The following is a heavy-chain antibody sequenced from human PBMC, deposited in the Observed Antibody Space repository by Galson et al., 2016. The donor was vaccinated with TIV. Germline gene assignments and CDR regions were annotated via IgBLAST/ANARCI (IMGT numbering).Heavy chain of an antibody. CDR3: VRLGRLTVFGGITPHFDF. D-gene: IGHD3-3*01. CDR2: IYPPDSDS. CDR1: GYSFSNYW. J-gene: IGHJ4*02. Sequence: QSGAEVKKPGESLIISCKTSGYSFSNYWIGWVRQMPGKGLEWMGIIYPPDSDSRYSPSFQGQVTMSVDNSLSTAYLQWSSLKASDTAIYYCVRLGRLTVFGGITPHFDFWGQGTLVAVSS. V-gene: IGHV5-51*03.